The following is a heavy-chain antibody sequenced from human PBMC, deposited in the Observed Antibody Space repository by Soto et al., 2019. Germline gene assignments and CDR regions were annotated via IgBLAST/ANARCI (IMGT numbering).Heavy chain of an antibody. D-gene: IGHD4-17*01. V-gene: IGHV1-46*02. J-gene: IGHJ4*02. Sequence: QVQVMQSGAEVRKTGASVRLSCETSGYNFNQYYIHWVRQAPGQGLEWMGIINLRGGTTEYPHQFRGRVTVTCDTSTSTAYIELTSLRSEDTATYFCARGPDDSDVPRWDYWGQGTLVTVSS. CDR2: INLRGGTT. CDR3: ARGPDDSDVPRWDY. CDR1: GYNFNQYY.